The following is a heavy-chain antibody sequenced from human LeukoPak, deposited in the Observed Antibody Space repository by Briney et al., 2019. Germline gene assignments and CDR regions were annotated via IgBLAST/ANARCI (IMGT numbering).Heavy chain of an antibody. CDR1: GYTFTSYH. CDR3: ARGAGGIDY. J-gene: IGHJ4*02. V-gene: IGHV1-46*01. D-gene: IGHD6-13*01. CDR2: INPSGGSA. Sequence: ASVTVTCKASGYTFTSYHMHWVRPAPGQGVEWMGIINPSGGSASYAQKFQGRVTMTRDMSTSTVYMEVSSLRSEDTAVYYCARGAGGIDYWGQGTLVTVSS.